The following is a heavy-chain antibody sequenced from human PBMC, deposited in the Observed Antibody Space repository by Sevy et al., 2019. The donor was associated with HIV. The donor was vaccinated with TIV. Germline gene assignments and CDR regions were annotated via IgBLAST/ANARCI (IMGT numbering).Heavy chain of an antibody. CDR3: ARGTSGYDFGDYYYYMDV. CDR1: RGTLSRYA. CDR2: IVPVFVTP. D-gene: IGHD5-12*01. V-gene: IGHV1-69*13. Sequence: ASVKVSCKTSRGTLSRYAISWVRQAPGQGLESMGGIVPVFVTPNYAQKFQGRVNITADESTNTAYMELTSLRSEDTAVYYCARGTSGYDFGDYYYYMDVWGKRTTVTVSS. J-gene: IGHJ6*03.